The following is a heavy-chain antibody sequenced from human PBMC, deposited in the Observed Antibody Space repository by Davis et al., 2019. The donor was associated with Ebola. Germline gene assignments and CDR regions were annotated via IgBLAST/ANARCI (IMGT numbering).Heavy chain of an antibody. CDR1: GFTFSSYA. J-gene: IGHJ4*02. CDR3: AKDRTPYYYNSSGYYRALFDY. CDR2: TSYDGNNK. V-gene: IGHV3-30-3*01. D-gene: IGHD3-22*01. Sequence: PGGSLRLSCAASGFTFSSYAMHWVRQAPGKGLEWVAVTSYDGNNKNYADSVKGRFTISRDNSKNTLYLQMNSLRAEDTAVYYCAKDRTPYYYNSSGYYRALFDYWGQGTLVTVSS.